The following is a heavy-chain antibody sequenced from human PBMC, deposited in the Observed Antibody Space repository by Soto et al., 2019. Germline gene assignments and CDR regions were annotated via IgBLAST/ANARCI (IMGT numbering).Heavy chain of an antibody. V-gene: IGHV1-46*01. CDR3: AREENCSGGTCYSEYFHR. CDR1: GYLFTAYS. CDR2: VNPSGGST. J-gene: IGHJ1*01. Sequence: SVKVSCKASGYLFTAYSMHWVRLAPVQGLEWMGVVNPSGGSTKYAQNFQGRVTMTRDTSTTTIYMELSSLRSDDTAIYYCAREENCSGGTCYSEYFHRWGQGTLVTVSS. D-gene: IGHD2-15*01.